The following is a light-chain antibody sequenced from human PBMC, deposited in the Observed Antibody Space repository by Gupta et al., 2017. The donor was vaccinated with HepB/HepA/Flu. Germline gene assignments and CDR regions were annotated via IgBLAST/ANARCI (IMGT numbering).Light chain of an antibody. Sequence: QSVLTQPPSASGTPGQRVTISCSGSSSNIGSNSVNWYQHLPGTAPKLLIYSNNQRPSGVTDRFSGSKSGTSASLAISGLQSEDEADYYCAAWDDSLNGVLFGGGTKLTVL. CDR1: SSNIGSNS. J-gene: IGLJ2*01. CDR2: SNN. CDR3: AAWDDSLNGVL. V-gene: IGLV1-44*01.